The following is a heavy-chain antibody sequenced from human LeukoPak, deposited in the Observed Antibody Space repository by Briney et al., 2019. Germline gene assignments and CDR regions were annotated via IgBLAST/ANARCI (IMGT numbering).Heavy chain of an antibody. CDR2: TYYRSKWYN. J-gene: IGHJ4*02. Sequence: SQTLSLTCAISGDRVSSNSAAWNWIRQSPSRGLEWLGRTYYRSKWYNDYAVSVKSRITINPDTSKNQFSLQLNSVTPEDTAVYYCARERNKQVNSAGKLALYYFDYWGQGTLVTVSS. V-gene: IGHV6-1*01. CDR1: GDRVSSNSAA. D-gene: IGHD4-23*01. CDR3: ARERNKQVNSAGKLALYYFDY.